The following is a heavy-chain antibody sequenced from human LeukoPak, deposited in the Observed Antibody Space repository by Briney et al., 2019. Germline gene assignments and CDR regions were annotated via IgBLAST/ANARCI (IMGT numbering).Heavy chain of an antibody. D-gene: IGHD4-17*01. CDR3: ASFDYGDYVSDY. J-gene: IGHJ4*02. CDR2: INHSGST. V-gene: IGHV4-34*01. Sequence: SETLSLTCAVYGGSFSGYYWSWIRQPPGKGLEWIGEINHSGSTNYNRSLKSRVTVSVDTSKNQFSLKLSSVTAADTAVYYCASFDYGDYVSDYWGQGTLVTVSS. CDR1: GGSFSGYY.